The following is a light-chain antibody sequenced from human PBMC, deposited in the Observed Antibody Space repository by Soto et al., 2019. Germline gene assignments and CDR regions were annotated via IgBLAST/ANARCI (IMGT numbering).Light chain of an antibody. Sequence: DIQMTQSPSTLPASVGDRVTITCRASQSISTWLAWYQQKPGKAPKLLIYKASSSESGVPSRFSGSGSGTEFTLTINSLQSDDFATYYCQEYNSYSRGTFGQGTKGDIK. CDR2: KAS. CDR3: QEYNSYSRGT. V-gene: IGKV1-5*03. CDR1: QSISTW. J-gene: IGKJ1*01.